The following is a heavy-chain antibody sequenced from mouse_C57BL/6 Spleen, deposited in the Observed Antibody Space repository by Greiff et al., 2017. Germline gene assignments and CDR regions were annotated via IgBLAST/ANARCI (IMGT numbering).Heavy chain of an antibody. Sequence: QVQLQQSGAELARPGASVKLSCKASGYTFTSYGISWVKQRTGQGLEWIGEIYPRSGNTYYNEKFKGKATLTADKSSSTAYMELRSLTSEDSAVYFCARYYGSSSLYYFDYWGQGTTLTVSS. V-gene: IGHV1-81*01. CDR3: ARYYGSSSLYYFDY. CDR2: IYPRSGNT. CDR1: GYTFTSYG. D-gene: IGHD1-1*01. J-gene: IGHJ2*01.